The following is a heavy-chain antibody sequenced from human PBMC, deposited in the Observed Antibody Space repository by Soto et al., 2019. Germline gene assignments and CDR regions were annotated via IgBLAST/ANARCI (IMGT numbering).Heavy chain of an antibody. J-gene: IGHJ4*02. CDR3: ATISDRGIAAAPDF. Sequence: EVQLLESGGGLVQPGGSLRLSCAASTFIFTNYAMSWVRQAPGEGLEWVSAISGSGGTTYYAESVKGRFSISRDNSKNTLYLQLNSLRVEDTAIYYCATISDRGIAAAPDFWGQGTLVTVSS. CDR1: TFIFTNYA. CDR2: ISGSGGTT. D-gene: IGHD6-13*01. V-gene: IGHV3-23*01.